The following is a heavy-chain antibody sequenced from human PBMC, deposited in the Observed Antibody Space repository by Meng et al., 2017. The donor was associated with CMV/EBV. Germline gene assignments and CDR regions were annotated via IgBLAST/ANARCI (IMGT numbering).Heavy chain of an antibody. Sequence: GSLRLSCTVSGGSISSYYWRWIRQPPGKGLEWVGYIYYSGSTKYNPSLKSRVTISVDTSKNQFSLKLSSVTAADTAVYYCASGPNWNYFDYWGQGTLVTVSS. D-gene: IGHD1-1*01. CDR2: IYYSGST. J-gene: IGHJ4*02. V-gene: IGHV4-59*01. CDR1: GGSISSYY. CDR3: ASGPNWNYFDY.